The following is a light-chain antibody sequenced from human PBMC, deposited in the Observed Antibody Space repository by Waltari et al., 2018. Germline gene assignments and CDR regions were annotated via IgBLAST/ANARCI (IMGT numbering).Light chain of an antibody. Sequence: EIVLTQSPGPLSLSPGERATLSCRATQSVRHSNLAWYQQNGGQAPRLLIYGASSRATGIPDRFSASGSGTDFTLSISRLEPEDYGVYYCQQYAGSPITFGGGTKVEI. J-gene: IGKJ4*01. V-gene: IGKV3-20*01. CDR2: GAS. CDR3: QQYAGSPIT. CDR1: QSVRHSN.